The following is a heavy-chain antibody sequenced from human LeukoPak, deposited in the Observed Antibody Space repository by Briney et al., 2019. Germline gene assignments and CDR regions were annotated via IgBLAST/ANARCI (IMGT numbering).Heavy chain of an antibody. D-gene: IGHD3-16*02. Sequence: PGGSLRLSCAASGFTLSSNGMSWVRQAPGKGLEWVSAISGSGGSTYYADSVKGRFTISRDNAKNSLYLQMNSLRAEDTAVYYCARDSDYVWGSYRFDYWGQGTLVIVSS. J-gene: IGHJ4*02. CDR1: GFTLSSNG. CDR3: ARDSDYVWGSYRFDY. V-gene: IGHV3-23*01. CDR2: ISGSGGST.